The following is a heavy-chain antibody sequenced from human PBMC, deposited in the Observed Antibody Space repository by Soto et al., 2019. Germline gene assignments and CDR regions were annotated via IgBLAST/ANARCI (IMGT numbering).Heavy chain of an antibody. J-gene: IGHJ4*02. D-gene: IGHD3-16*01. V-gene: IGHV3-15*01. CDR1: GFSFSNAW. CDR3: TAHLGEFFPLDY. CDR2: IKRRADGGKT. Sequence: EVQLVESGGDFVKPGGSLRVSCAVSGFSFSNAWMSWVRQAPGKGLGWVGGIKRRADGGKTDYTAPVKGRFSISRDNQKTTVFLPMNSMNTDETAVYYGTAHLGEFFPLDYWGQGTLVTVSS.